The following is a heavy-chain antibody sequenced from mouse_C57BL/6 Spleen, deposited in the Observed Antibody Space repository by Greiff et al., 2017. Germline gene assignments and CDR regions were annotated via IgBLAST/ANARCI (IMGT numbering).Heavy chain of an antibody. CDR3: TSGRRD. J-gene: IGHJ2*01. CDR2: IDPENGDT. Sequence: VQLKQSGAELVRPGASVKLSCTASGFNIKDDYMHWVKQRPEQGLEWIGWIDPENGDTEYAPKFQGKATITADTSSNAAYLQLSSLTAEDTAVYYCTSGRRDWGQGTTLTVSS. D-gene: IGHD1-1*01. V-gene: IGHV14-4*01. CDR1: GFNIKDDY.